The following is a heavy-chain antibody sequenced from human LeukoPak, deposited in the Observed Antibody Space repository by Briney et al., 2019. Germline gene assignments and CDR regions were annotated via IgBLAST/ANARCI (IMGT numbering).Heavy chain of an antibody. CDR1: GYTFTSYG. V-gene: IGHV1-8*02. J-gene: IGHJ4*02. CDR2: MNTNSGKT. D-gene: IGHD3-10*01. CDR3: ARESGFYASGSRY. Sequence: ASVKVSCKASGYTFTSYGISWVRQATGQGLEWMGWMNTNSGKTGYAQTFQGRVTMTRDTSINTAYMELTSLRSDDTAVYYCARESGFYASGSRYWGQGTLVIVSS.